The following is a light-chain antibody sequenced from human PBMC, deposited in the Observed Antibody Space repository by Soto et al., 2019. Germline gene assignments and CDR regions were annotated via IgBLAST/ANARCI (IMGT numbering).Light chain of an antibody. Sequence: ERVMTQSPATLSVSPGERATLSCRVSQSVNSNLAWYQQKPGQAPRLLIYAASTRATGIPARFSGSGSGTEFTLTISSLQSEDFAVYYCQQYNNWPPWTFGQGTKVEVK. CDR3: QQYNNWPPWT. J-gene: IGKJ1*01. CDR1: QSVNSN. V-gene: IGKV3-15*01. CDR2: AAS.